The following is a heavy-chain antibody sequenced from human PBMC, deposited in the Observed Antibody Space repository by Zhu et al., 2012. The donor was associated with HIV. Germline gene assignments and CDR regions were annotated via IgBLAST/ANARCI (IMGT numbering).Heavy chain of an antibody. CDR1: GYSISRGFF. J-gene: IGHJ4*02. Sequence: QVQMQESGPGLVKPSETPSLACAVSGYSISRGFFWGWIRQSPGKGLEWIGSIYHTGSTYYTPSLKSRVTISVDTSKNQFSLKVTSMTAADTAVYYCARQVPYYHTSGSRKNFDFVGPGTPGHRLL. D-gene: IGHD3-10*01. V-gene: IGHV4-38-2*01. CDR3: ARQVPYYHTSGSRKNFDF. CDR2: IYHTGST.